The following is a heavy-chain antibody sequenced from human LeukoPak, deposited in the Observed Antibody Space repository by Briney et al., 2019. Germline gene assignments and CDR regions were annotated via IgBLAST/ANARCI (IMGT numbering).Heavy chain of an antibody. CDR2: ISWNSGDI. V-gene: IGHV3-9*01. CDR3: ARGTSAGDY. J-gene: IGHJ4*02. Sequence: GGSLRLSCAASGFTFDDYAMHWVRQAPGKGLEWVSGISWNSGDIGYADSVKGRFTISRDNAKNSLYLQMNSVRAEDTAVYYCARGTSAGDYWGQGTLVTVSS. CDR1: GFTFDDYA.